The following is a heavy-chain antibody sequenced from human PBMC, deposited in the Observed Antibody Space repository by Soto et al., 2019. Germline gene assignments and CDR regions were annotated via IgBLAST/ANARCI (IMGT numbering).Heavy chain of an antibody. D-gene: IGHD3-9*01. CDR2: IASDGNDK. J-gene: IGHJ4*02. CDR3: ARDLNIGPAGYYFDH. Sequence: QEQLAESGGGVVQPGRSLRLSCEASGFTFRGYAIHWVRQAPGKGLEWVAVIASDGNDKKYADYVKGRFAIYRDNSKNTLDLQMDNLRIEDTSLYYCARDLNIGPAGYYFDHWGPGTLVTVSS. CDR1: GFTFRGYA. V-gene: IGHV3-30*09.